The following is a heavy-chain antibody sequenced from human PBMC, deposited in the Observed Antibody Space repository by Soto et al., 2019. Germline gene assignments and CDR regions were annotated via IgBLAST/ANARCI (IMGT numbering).Heavy chain of an antibody. V-gene: IGHV4-4*02. Sequence: SETLSLTCAVSGGSISSSNWWSWVRQPPGKGLEWIGEIYHSGSTNYNPSLKSRVTISVDKSKNQFSLKLSSVTAADTAVYYCAAALTRHNLYSFDYWGQGTLVTVSS. CDR2: IYHSGST. CDR3: AAALTRHNLYSFDY. CDR1: GGSISSSNW. J-gene: IGHJ4*02. D-gene: IGHD6-6*01.